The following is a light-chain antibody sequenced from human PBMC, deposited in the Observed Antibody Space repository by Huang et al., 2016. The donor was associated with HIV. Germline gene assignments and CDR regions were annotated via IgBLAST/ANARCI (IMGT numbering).Light chain of an antibody. CDR3: QQYYSFPLT. CDR2: ATS. V-gene: IGKV1-8*01. Sequence: AIRITQSPSSLSASTGDKVSITCRASQDINTYLAWYQQKPGKPPSLLIYATSTLQSGVPPRFSGSGSGTEFTLTITHLQSEDFATYYCQQYYSFPLTFGQGSQVEV. J-gene: IGKJ1*01. CDR1: QDINTY.